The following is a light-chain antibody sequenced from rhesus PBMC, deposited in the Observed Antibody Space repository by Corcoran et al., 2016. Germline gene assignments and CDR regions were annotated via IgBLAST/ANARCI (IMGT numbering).Light chain of an antibody. V-gene: IGKV1-19*01. Sequence: DIQMTQSPSSLSASVGDTVTIVCHASQAISSWLAWYQLKPGKAPKTLIYDASSLQSGVPSRFSCSGSGTDYTLTISSLQPEDFATYYCQQYDTLPYNFGQGTKVEIK. J-gene: IGKJ2*01. CDR3: QQYDTLPYN. CDR2: DAS. CDR1: QAISSW.